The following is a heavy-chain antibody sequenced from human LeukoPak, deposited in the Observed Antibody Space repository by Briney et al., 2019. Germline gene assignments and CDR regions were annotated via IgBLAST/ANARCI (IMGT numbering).Heavy chain of an antibody. CDR1: GGSISSYY. Sequence: SETLSLTCTVSGGSISSYYWSWIRQPPGKGLEWIGSIYYSGSTYYNPSLKSRVTISVDTSKNQFSLKLSSVTAADTAVYYCASGKQLRGVFDYWGQGTLVTVSS. D-gene: IGHD6-6*01. CDR3: ASGKQLRGVFDY. J-gene: IGHJ4*02. V-gene: IGHV4-59*12. CDR2: IYYSGST.